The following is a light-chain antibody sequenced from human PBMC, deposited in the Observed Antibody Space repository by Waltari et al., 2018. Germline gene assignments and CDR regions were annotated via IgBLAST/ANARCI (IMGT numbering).Light chain of an antibody. V-gene: IGLV1-44*01. Sequence: QSVVTQPPSVSGTPGQRVTISCSGSYSNIGSNTVNWYQQLPETAPKLLIYSNERGPSGVVARFSGCKAGTSAALGISGLESEDEADYYGAAWADSLTGPMVFGGGTKVTVL. CDR1: YSNIGSNT. J-gene: IGLJ2*01. CDR3: AAWADSLTGPMV. CDR2: SNE.